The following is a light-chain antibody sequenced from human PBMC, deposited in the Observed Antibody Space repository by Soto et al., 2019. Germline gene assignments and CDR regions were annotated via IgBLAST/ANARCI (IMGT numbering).Light chain of an antibody. CDR3: QQRSNWPWT. CDR2: DAS. Sequence: EIVLNQSPATLSLSPGDKATLSCSASSSVSSYFAWYQQKPGQAPRLLMYDASIRATGIPARFSGTGSERDFTLTITSREPEDFAVYTWQQRSNWPWTFGQGTKVEIK. V-gene: IGKV3-11*02. J-gene: IGKJ1*01. CDR1: SSVSSY.